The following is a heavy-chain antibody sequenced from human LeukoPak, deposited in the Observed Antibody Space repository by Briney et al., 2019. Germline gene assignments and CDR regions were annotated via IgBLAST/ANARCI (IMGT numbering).Heavy chain of an antibody. V-gene: IGHV3-30*18. J-gene: IGHJ4*02. CDR1: GFTFSSYG. CDR3: AKVDEGWQQLVN. D-gene: IGHD6-13*01. CDR2: ISYDGSNK. Sequence: GGSLRLSCAASGFTFSSYGMHWVRQAPGKGLEWVAVISYDGSNKYYADSVKGRFTISRDNAKNSLYLQMNSLRAEDTALYYCAKVDEGWQQLVNWGQGTLVTVSS.